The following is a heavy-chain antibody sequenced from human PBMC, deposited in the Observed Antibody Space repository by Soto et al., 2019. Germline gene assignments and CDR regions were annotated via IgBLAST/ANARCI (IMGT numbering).Heavy chain of an antibody. CDR2: ISAYNGNT. Sequence: AASVKVSCKASGYTFTSYGISWVRQAPGQGLEWMGWISAYNGNTNYAQKLQGRVTMTTDASTSTAYMELRSLRSDDTAVYYCAVGMTTVTTLDYWGQGTLVTVSS. CDR3: AVGMTTVTTLDY. J-gene: IGHJ4*02. V-gene: IGHV1-18*01. CDR1: GYTFTSYG. D-gene: IGHD4-17*01.